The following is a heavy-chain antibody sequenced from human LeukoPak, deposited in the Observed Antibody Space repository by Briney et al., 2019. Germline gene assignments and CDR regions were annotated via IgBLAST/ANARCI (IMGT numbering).Heavy chain of an antibody. CDR2: ISFEGSNK. J-gene: IGHJ3*02. D-gene: IGHD3-3*01. V-gene: IGHV3-30*18. Sequence: PGRSVRLSCAAWVFIFSSYGMHWVRQAPARGLEWVAVISFEGSNKYYADSVRGRFTISRDNSKNTLYLQMNSLKAEETAVYYCAKQSGFGALDIWGQGTMVTVSS. CDR3: AKQSGFGALDI. CDR1: VFIFSSYG.